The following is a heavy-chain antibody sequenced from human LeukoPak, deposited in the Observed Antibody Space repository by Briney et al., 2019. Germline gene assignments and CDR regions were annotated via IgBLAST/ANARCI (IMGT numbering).Heavy chain of an antibody. D-gene: IGHD5-18*01. Sequence: KPSETLSLTCTVSCYSISSGYYWAWIRQPPGKGLEWIGSIYHSGSTYYNPSLTSRVTISVDTSKKQFPLKLSSATAADTAVYCSASPAMAFIDQGRYNDYYYMDVWSKGTTVTVSS. V-gene: IGHV4-38-2*02. J-gene: IGHJ6*03. CDR2: IYHSGST. CDR3: ASPAMAFIDQGRYNDYYYMDV. CDR1: CYSISSGYY.